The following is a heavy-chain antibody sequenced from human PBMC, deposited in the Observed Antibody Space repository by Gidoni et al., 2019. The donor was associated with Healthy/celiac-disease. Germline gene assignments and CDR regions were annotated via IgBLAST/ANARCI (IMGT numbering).Heavy chain of an antibody. CDR3: AAGYYGSGSYDAFDI. CDR1: GFTLTSSA. V-gene: IGHV1-58*02. J-gene: IGHJ3*02. D-gene: IGHD3-10*01. Sequence: QMQLVQSGPEVKKPATSVKGSCKASGFTLTSSAMQWVRQASGQRLEWIGWIVVGSGNTNYAQKFQERVTITRDMSTSTADMELSSLRSEDTAVYYCAAGYYGSGSYDAFDIWGQGTMVTVSS. CDR2: IVVGSGNT.